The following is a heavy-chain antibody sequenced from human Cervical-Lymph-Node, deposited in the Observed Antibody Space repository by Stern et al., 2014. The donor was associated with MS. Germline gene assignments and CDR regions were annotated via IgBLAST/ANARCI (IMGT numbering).Heavy chain of an antibody. D-gene: IGHD3-22*01. CDR1: GFSLTTRGVG. CDR3: AHTRWANGSGFSSFDY. V-gene: IGHV2-5*02. CDR2: IYWDDDK. Sequence: QVTLRESGPTLVKPTQTLTLTCSFSGFSLTTRGVGVGWIRQPPGKALEWLGLIYWDDDKRFSPSLKNRITVTTDTSKNQVALSLTNADPVDTATYYCAHTRWANGSGFSSFDYWGRGSLVAVSS. J-gene: IGHJ4*02.